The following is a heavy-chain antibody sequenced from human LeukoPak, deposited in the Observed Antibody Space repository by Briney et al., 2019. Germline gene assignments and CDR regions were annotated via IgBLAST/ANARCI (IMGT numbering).Heavy chain of an antibody. J-gene: IGHJ6*03. CDR3: ARVKASTSCYVTPLSTITGTTQSCYYYYMDV. CDR2: ISSSSSTI. V-gene: IGHV3-48*01. D-gene: IGHD2-2*01. CDR1: GFTFSSYS. Sequence: PGGSLRLSCAASGFTFSSYSMNWVRQAPGKGLEWVPYISSSSSTIYYADSVKGRFTISRDNAKNSLYLQMNSLRAEDTAVYYCARVKASTSCYVTPLSTITGTTQSCYYYYMDVWGKGTTVTVSS.